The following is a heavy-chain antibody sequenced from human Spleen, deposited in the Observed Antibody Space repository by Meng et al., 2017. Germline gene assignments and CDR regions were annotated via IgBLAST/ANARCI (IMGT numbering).Heavy chain of an antibody. J-gene: IGHJ4*02. Sequence: SETLSLTCTVSDGSIFGYYWSWIRQPPGKGLEWIGEINHSGSTNYNPSLKSRVTISVDTSKNQFSLKLSSVTAADTAVYYCARVGRWLQFGFHDYWGQGTRVT. CDR2: INHSGST. D-gene: IGHD5-24*01. CDR1: DGSIFGYY. V-gene: IGHV4-34*01. CDR3: ARVGRWLQFGFHDY.